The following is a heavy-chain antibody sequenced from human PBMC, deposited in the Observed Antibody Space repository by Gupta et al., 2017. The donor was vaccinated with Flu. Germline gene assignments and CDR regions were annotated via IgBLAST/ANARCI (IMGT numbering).Heavy chain of an antibody. Sequence: EVQSVESGGDLVQPGGSRRLSCAASGFTFRSHETSWVRQAPGRGLGWVSFSSSSGNTYYGNPVRGRFTISRDNAKNSLYLQMSGLRDEDTAVYYCARGHWDNWGQGTLVTVSS. CDR3: ARGHWDN. CDR2: SSSSGNT. V-gene: IGHV3-48*03. CDR1: GFTFRSHE. J-gene: IGHJ4*02.